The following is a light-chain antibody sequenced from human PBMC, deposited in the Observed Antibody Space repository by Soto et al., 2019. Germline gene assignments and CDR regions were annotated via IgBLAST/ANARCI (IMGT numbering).Light chain of an antibody. CDR1: DLGSKF. Sequence: SYELTQPPSMSVSPGQTATITCSGADLGSKFACWYQQKPGQYPILVIYQDNKRPSGIPERFSGSNSGNTATLTISGTQPMDEADYYCQAWDIRVFGGGTQRTVL. V-gene: IGLV3-1*01. J-gene: IGLJ3*02. CDR3: QAWDIRV. CDR2: QDN.